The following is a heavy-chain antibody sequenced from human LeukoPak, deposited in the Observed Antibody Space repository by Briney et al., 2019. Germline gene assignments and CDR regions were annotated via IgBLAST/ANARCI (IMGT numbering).Heavy chain of an antibody. J-gene: IGHJ4*02. Sequence: ASVKVSCKGSGGTFSNYGINWVRQAPGQGLEWVGRIIPMFGAVNYGQKFQGRITITADESTTAAYVEVSSLRSEDTAVYYCASEYCSSSSSCYHFDHWGQGTLVTVSS. CDR2: IIPMFGAV. V-gene: IGHV1-69*13. CDR3: ASEYCSSSSSCYHFDH. CDR1: GGTFSNYG. D-gene: IGHD2-2*01.